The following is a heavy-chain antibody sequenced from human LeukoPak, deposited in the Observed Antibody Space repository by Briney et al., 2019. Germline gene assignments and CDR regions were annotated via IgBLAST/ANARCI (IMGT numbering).Heavy chain of an antibody. CDR1: GFTFSSYA. D-gene: IGHD3-9*01. V-gene: IGHV3-23*01. J-gene: IGHJ6*03. CDR2: ISGSGGST. Sequence: GGSLRLSCAASGFTFSSYAMSCVRQAPGKGLEWVSAISGSGGSTYYADSVKGRFTISRDNSKNTLYLQMNSLRAEDTAVYYCALRRLGFYYYYYMDVWGKGTTVTVSS. CDR3: ALRRLGFYYYYYMDV.